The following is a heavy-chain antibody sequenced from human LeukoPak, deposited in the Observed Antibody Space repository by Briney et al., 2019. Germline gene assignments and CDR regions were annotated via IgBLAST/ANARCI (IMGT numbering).Heavy chain of an antibody. CDR1: GFTLSSYA. V-gene: IGHV3-23*01. CDR3: AKSRGNWEDPLDY. J-gene: IGHJ4*02. Sequence: GGSLRLSCAASGFTLSSYAMSWVRQAPGKGLEWVSAISGSGGSTYYADSVKGRFTISRDNSKNTLYPQMNSLRAEDTAVYYCAKSRGNWEDPLDYWGQGTLVTVSS. CDR2: ISGSGGST. D-gene: IGHD7-27*01.